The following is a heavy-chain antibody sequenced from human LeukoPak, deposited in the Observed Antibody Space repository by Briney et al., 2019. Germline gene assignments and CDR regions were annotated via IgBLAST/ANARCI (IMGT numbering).Heavy chain of an antibody. CDR3: AKDRISFMVRGVADWFDP. D-gene: IGHD3-10*01. J-gene: IGHJ5*02. Sequence: GGSLRLSCAASGFNFRSYALSWVRQAPGKGLEWVSTVTGSAENTYYADSVKGRFTISRDSSTKTVFLEMNSLRAEDTAVYYYAKDRISFMVRGVADWFDPWGQGTLVTVSS. CDR1: GFNFRSYA. CDR2: VTGSAENT. V-gene: IGHV3-23*01.